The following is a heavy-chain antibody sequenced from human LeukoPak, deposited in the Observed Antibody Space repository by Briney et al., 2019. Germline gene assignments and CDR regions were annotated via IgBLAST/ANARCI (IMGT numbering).Heavy chain of an antibody. D-gene: IGHD5-18*01. CDR2: INHSGST. Sequence: SEPLSLTCAVYGGSFCGYYWSWIRRPPGKGLEWIGEINHSGSTNYNPSLKSRVTISVDTPKNQFSLKRSSVTAADTAVYYCASQGSGYSYGLVWGQGTLVTVSS. CDR3: ASQGSGYSYGLV. V-gene: IGHV4-34*01. J-gene: IGHJ4*02. CDR1: GGSFCGYY.